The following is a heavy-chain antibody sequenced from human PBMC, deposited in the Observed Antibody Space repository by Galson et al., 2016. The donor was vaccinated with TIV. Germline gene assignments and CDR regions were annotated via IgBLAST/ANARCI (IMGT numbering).Heavy chain of an antibody. CDR3: ASDRNTAFDTYHYYYGMDV. V-gene: IGHV1-69*13. J-gene: IGHJ6*02. Sequence: SVKVSCKASGGSFSTHTFNWVRQAPGQGLEWMGGIVPLFRTTNYAQKFQGRVTFTADESTNTAYMELNSLRSGDTAVYYCASDRNTAFDTYHYYYGMDVWGQGTTVTVSS. CDR1: GGSFSTHT. D-gene: IGHD5-18*01. CDR2: IVPLFRTT.